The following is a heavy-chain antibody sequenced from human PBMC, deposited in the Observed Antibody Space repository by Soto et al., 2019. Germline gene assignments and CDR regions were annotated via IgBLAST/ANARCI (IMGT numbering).Heavy chain of an antibody. D-gene: IGHD2-2*01. CDR1: GGSISSSSYY. J-gene: IGHJ4*02. CDR2: IYYSGST. V-gene: IGHV4-39*01. Sequence: PSETLSLTCTVSGGSISSSSYYWGWIRQPPGKGLEWIGSIYYSGSTYYNPSLKSRVTISVDTSKNQFSLKLSSVTAADTAVYYCARGFNYCSSTSCYSFDYWGQGTLVTVSS. CDR3: ARGFNYCSSTSCYSFDY.